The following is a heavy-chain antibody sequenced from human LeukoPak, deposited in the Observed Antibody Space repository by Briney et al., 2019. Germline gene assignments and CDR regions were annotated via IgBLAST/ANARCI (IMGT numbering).Heavy chain of an antibody. D-gene: IGHD6-13*01. Sequence: SETLSLTCAVSGGSSSSSNWWSWVRQPPGKGLEWIGEIYHSGSTNYNPSLKRRLTISVDTSKNQFSLNLSSVTAADTAVYYCARHRYSHSWYLLYNWFDLWGQGALVTVSS. V-gene: IGHV4-4*02. CDR2: IYHSGST. CDR1: GGSSSSSNW. J-gene: IGHJ5*02. CDR3: ARHRYSHSWYLLYNWFDL.